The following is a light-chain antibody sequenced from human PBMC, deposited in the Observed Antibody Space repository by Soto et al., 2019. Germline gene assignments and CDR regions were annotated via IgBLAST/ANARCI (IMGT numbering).Light chain of an antibody. Sequence: QSVLTQPPSASGSPGQSVTISGTGTTSDVGGYKYVSWYQQLPGKAHKVMIYEVSKRPSGVPDRFSGSKSGNTASLTVSGLPDEDEADYYGSSYAGDNSWVFGGGTKLTVL. CDR2: EVS. J-gene: IGLJ3*02. CDR1: TSDVGGYKY. CDR3: SSYAGDNSWV. V-gene: IGLV2-8*01.